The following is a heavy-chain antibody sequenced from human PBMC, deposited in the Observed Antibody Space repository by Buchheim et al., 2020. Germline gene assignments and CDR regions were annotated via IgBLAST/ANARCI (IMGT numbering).Heavy chain of an antibody. Sequence: EVQLVESGGGLVKPGGSLRLSCAASGFTFNNYNMNWVRQAPGKGLEWVSSISSSSSSIYYADSVKGRFTISRDNAKNSPYLQMNSLRAEDTAVYYCAREYSSSSGRTFDIWGQGS. D-gene: IGHD6-6*01. CDR1: GFTFNNYN. CDR2: ISSSSSSI. V-gene: IGHV3-21*01. CDR3: AREYSSSSGRTFDI. J-gene: IGHJ3*02.